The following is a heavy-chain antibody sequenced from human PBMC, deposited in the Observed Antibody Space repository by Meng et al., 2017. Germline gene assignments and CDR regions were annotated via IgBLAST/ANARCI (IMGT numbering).Heavy chain of an antibody. Sequence: SETLSLTCAVYGGSFSGYYWSWIRQPPGKGLEWIGEINHSGSTNYNPSLKSRVTISVDTSKNQFSLKLSSVTAAETAVYYCARATNSGIAAAGWFDPWGQGTLVTVSS. J-gene: IGHJ5*02. D-gene: IGHD6-13*01. CDR1: GGSFSGYY. V-gene: IGHV4-34*01. CDR3: ARATNSGIAAAGWFDP. CDR2: INHSGST.